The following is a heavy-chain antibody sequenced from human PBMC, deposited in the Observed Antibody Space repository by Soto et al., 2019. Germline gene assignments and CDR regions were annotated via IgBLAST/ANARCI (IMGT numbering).Heavy chain of an antibody. V-gene: IGHV4-59*01. Sequence: SETLSLTCTVSGGSMRNYFLTWIRQPPGKGPEWIGYIHYSGTTSFFPSYNPSLRSRVTISEDTSKNQFSLKLLSVTTADTAVYFCAAGEASSRNLAPYYLDFWGQGTLVTVSS. CDR2: IHYSGTT. CDR1: GGSMRNYF. D-gene: IGHD6-13*01. CDR3: AAGEASSRNLAPYYLDF. J-gene: IGHJ4*02.